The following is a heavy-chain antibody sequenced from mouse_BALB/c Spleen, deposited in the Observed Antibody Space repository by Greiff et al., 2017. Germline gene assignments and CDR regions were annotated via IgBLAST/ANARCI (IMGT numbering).Heavy chain of an antibody. CDR3: ASPYDYDGNYYAMDY. CDR1: GYTFTDYN. D-gene: IGHD2-4*01. Sequence: EVQRVESGPELVKPGASVKISCKASGYTFTDYNMHWVKQSHGKSLEWIGYIYPYNGGTGYNQKFKSKATLTVDNSSSTAYMELRSLTSEDSAVYYCASPYDYDGNYYAMDYWGQGTSVTVSS. CDR2: IYPYNGGT. V-gene: IGHV1S29*02. J-gene: IGHJ4*01.